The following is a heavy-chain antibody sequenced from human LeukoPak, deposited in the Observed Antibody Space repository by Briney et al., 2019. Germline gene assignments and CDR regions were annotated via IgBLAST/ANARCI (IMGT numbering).Heavy chain of an antibody. D-gene: IGHD3-22*01. CDR3: AKGKTYYYDSGGHYPKFDY. Sequence: PGGSLRLSCAASGFTFSTYAMSWVRQAPGKGLEWVSGISGSAGSTYYADSVKGRFTISRDNSKNTLYLQMNSLRAEDTAVYYCAKGKTYYYDSGGHYPKFDYWGQGTLVSVSS. CDR1: GFTFSTYA. V-gene: IGHV3-23*01. CDR2: ISGSAGST. J-gene: IGHJ4*02.